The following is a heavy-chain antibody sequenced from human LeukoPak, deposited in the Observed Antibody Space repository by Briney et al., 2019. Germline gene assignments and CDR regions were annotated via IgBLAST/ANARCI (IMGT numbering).Heavy chain of an antibody. V-gene: IGHV4-59*01. Sequence: SETLSLTCTVSGGSISSYYWSWIRQPPGKGLEWVGYIYYSGSTNYNPSLKSRVTISVDTSKNQFPLKLSSVTAADTAVYYCARFNSGFDPWGQGTLVTVSS. D-gene: IGHD5-18*01. CDR1: GGSISSYY. CDR3: ARFNSGFDP. J-gene: IGHJ5*02. CDR2: IYYSGST.